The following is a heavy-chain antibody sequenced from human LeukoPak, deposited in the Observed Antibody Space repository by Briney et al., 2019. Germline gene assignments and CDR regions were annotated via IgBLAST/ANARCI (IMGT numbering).Heavy chain of an antibody. CDR3: ARRGTYYYDSSGYYLNY. J-gene: IGHJ4*02. V-gene: IGHV1-18*01. CDR2: ISAYNSNT. D-gene: IGHD3-22*01. Sequence: ASVKVSCKASGYTFTSYGINWVRQAPGQGLEWMGWISAYNSNTHYAQKLQGRVTMTRNTSISTAYMELSSLRSEDTAVYYCARRGTYYYDSSGYYLNYWGQGTLVTVSS. CDR1: GYTFTSYG.